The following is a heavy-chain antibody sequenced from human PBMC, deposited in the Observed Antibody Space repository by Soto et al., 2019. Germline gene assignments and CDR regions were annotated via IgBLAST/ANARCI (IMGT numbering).Heavy chain of an antibody. CDR3: ARDPDSSGYYYFDY. CDR1: GFTFSSYA. V-gene: IGHV3-64*01. J-gene: IGHJ4*02. D-gene: IGHD3-22*01. Sequence: GGSLRLSCTASGFTFSSYAMHWVRQDPGKGLEYVSAISSYGGSTYYANSVKGRFTISRDNSKNTLYLQMGSLRAEDMAVYYCARDPDSSGYYYFDYWGQGTLVTVSS. CDR2: ISSYGGST.